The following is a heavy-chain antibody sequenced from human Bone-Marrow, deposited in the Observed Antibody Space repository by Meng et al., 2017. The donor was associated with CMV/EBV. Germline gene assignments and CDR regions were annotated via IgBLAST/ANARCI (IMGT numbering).Heavy chain of an antibody. Sequence: GESLKISCAASGFTFSDYYMSWIRQAPGKGLEWVSYISSSGSTIYYADSVKGRMSISRDNAKNLLYLQMNSLGAEDTAVYYCARNFAHLQHDQWGQGTLVTVSS. CDR2: ISSSGSTI. CDR3: ARNFAHLQHDQ. CDR1: GFTFSDYY. D-gene: IGHD1-1*01. V-gene: IGHV3-11*04. J-gene: IGHJ4*02.